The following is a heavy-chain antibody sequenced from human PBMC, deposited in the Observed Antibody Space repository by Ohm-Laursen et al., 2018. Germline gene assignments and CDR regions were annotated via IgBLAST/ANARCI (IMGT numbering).Heavy chain of an antibody. CDR1: GFTFSSYA. Sequence: SLRLSCAASGFTFSSYAMSWVRQAPGKGLEWLSYISSSSSTIYYADSVKGRLTTSRDNAKNSLHLQMNSLRAEDTAVYYCVRYSYYGMDVWGQGSTVTVSS. CDR3: VRYSYYGMDV. CDR2: ISSSSSTI. J-gene: IGHJ6*02. D-gene: IGHD4-11*01. V-gene: IGHV3-48*04.